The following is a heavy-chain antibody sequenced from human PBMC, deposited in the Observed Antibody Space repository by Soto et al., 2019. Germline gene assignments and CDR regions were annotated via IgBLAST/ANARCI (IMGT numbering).Heavy chain of an antibody. V-gene: IGHV3-23*01. CDR3: AKMTSDSYGRNYGMDV. CDR1: GFPFSSYA. D-gene: IGHD5-18*01. J-gene: IGHJ6*02. CDR2: LRDSGVSP. Sequence: GGSLRLSCAGSGFPFSSYAMSWVRQAPEKGLEWVSALRDSGVSPYYADSVKGRFTISRDNSKNTLYLQMDSLRVEDTALYYCAKMTSDSYGRNYGMDVWGQGTTVTVSS.